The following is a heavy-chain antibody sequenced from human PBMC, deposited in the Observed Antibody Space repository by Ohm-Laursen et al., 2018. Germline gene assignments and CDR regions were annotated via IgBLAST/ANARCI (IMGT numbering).Heavy chain of an antibody. Sequence: SPRLSCAASGITFSSCSMSWVRQAPGKGLEWVSVISGDSGTTGYADSVKGRFTISRDNSKNTLYLQMNSLRAEDTAVYYCAKGWYFDYWGQGTLVTVSS. V-gene: IGHV3-23*01. CDR3: AKGWYFDY. J-gene: IGHJ4*02. CDR2: ISGDSGTT. D-gene: IGHD5-24*01. CDR1: GITFSSCS.